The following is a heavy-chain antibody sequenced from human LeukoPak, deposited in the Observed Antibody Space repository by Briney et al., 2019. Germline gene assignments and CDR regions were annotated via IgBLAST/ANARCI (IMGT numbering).Heavy chain of an antibody. D-gene: IGHD6-6*01. CDR2: IYTSGST. Sequence: SETLSLTCTVSGGSVSSYYWSWIRQPAGKGLEWIGRIYTSGSTKYNRSLKSRVTMSVDTSKNQFSLKLSPVTAADTAVYYCARHSASIGEFDYWGQGTLVTVSS. V-gene: IGHV4-4*07. CDR3: ARHSASIGEFDY. J-gene: IGHJ4*02. CDR1: GGSVSSYY.